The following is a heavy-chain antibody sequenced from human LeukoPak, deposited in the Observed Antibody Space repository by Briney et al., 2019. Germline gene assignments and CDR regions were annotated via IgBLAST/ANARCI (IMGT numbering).Heavy chain of an antibody. D-gene: IGHD2-15*01. CDR2: INPTGTWT. Sequence: GASVKVSCKASGYTFTNNWMHWVRQVPGQGLEWVGLINPTGTWTLYAQNFQGRITLTRDMSSTTDYMELSSLTSEDTAVYYCARDNSVGDIAWWFDPWGQGTLVTVSS. CDR1: GYTFTNNW. J-gene: IGHJ5*01. V-gene: IGHV1-46*01. CDR3: ARDNSVGDIAWWFDP.